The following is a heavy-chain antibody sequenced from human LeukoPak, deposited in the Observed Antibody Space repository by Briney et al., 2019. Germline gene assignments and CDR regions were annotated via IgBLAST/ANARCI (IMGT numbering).Heavy chain of an antibody. CDR2: IKQDGREK. V-gene: IGHV3-7*01. CDR1: GLTFSSHW. CDR3: ARDGLLWFGDYYFYYMDV. D-gene: IGHD3-10*01. Sequence: GGSLRLSCAASGLTFSSHWMNWVRQAPGKGREWVANIKQDGREKNYVDSVRGRFAISRDNAKNSLHLQMNSLRAEDTAVYYCARDGLLWFGDYYFYYMDVWGKGTTVTISS. J-gene: IGHJ6*03.